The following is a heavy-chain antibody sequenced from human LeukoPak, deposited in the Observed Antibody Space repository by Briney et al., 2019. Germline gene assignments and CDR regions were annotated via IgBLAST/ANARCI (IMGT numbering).Heavy chain of an antibody. Sequence: AGGSLRLSCAVSGFSVSSYGMSWVRQAPGKGLEWISAISVNGDTTYYADSVKGRFIISRDNSENTLYLQMNSLRTEDTAVYYCAQGYSSGWFPYWGQGSLASVSS. D-gene: IGHD6-19*01. CDR2: ISVNGDTT. CDR3: AQGYSSGWFPY. CDR1: GFSVSSYG. V-gene: IGHV3-23*01. J-gene: IGHJ4*02.